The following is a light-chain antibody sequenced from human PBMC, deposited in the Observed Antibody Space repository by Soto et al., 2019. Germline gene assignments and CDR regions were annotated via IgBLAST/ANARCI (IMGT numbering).Light chain of an antibody. J-gene: IGLJ2*01. V-gene: IGLV1-44*01. CDR2: ANN. Sequence: QSVLTQPPSTSGTPGQRVTISCSGSSSNIGRNTVHWYQHLPGTAPKLLIYANNSRPSGVPDRFSGYNSGTSASLAISGLQSKDSADYDCAAWDDRLNGVIFGGGTKLTVL. CDR1: SSNIGRNT. CDR3: AAWDDRLNGVI.